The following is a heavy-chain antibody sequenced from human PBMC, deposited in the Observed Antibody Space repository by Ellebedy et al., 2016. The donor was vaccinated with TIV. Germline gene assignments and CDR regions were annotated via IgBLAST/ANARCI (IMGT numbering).Heavy chain of an antibody. CDR2: INQDGSRI. Sequence: GESLKISCAASGFTFISYWMIWVRQAPGKGLEWVANINQDGSRIYYVDSVKGRFTISRDNAKNSVYLQMNSLGADDTAVYFCATDGSYGDYRSPTHAFEFWGQGTMVTVSS. V-gene: IGHV3-7*01. CDR3: ATDGSYGDYRSPTHAFEF. J-gene: IGHJ3*01. CDR1: GFTFISYW. D-gene: IGHD4-17*01.